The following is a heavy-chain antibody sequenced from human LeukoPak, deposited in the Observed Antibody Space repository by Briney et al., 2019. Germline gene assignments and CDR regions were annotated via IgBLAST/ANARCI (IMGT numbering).Heavy chain of an antibody. CDR3: ARGGDLPIVPAAINWFDP. V-gene: IGHV1-8*03. Sequence: ASVKVSCKASGYTFTSYDINWVRQATGQGLEWMGWMNPNSGNTGYAQKFQGRVTITRNTSIGTAYMELSSLRSEDTAVYYCARGGDLPIVPAAINWFDPWGQGTLVTVSS. J-gene: IGHJ5*02. CDR1: GYTFTSYD. CDR2: MNPNSGNT. D-gene: IGHD2-2*01.